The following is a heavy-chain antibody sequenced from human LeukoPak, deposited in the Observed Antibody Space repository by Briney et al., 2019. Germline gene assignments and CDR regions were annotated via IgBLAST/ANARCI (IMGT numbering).Heavy chain of an antibody. D-gene: IGHD2-15*01. CDR2: ISYDGSNK. J-gene: IGHJ4*02. CDR1: GFTFSSYA. Sequence: GRSLRLSCAASGFTFSSYAMHGVRQAPGKGLEWVAVISYDGSNKYYADSVKGRFTISRDNSKNTLYLQMNSLRAEDTAVYYCARDFPYCSGGSCWGYFDYWGQGTLVTVSS. V-gene: IGHV3-30*04. CDR3: ARDFPYCSGGSCWGYFDY.